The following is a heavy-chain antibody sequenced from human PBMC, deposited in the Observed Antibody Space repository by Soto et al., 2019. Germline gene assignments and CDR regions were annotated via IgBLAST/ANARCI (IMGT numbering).Heavy chain of an antibody. V-gene: IGHV4-30-4*01. Sequence: SETLCLTCSVSGDSISTVDYFWAWIRQPPGQALEYIGYIYKSATTYYNPSFESRVAISLDTSKSQVSLNVTAVTAADTAVYFCARGRYCLTGRCFPNWFDSWGQGTLVTVSS. CDR3: ARGRYCLTGRCFPNWFDS. D-gene: IGHD2-15*01. CDR1: GDSISTVDYF. J-gene: IGHJ5*01. CDR2: IYKSATT.